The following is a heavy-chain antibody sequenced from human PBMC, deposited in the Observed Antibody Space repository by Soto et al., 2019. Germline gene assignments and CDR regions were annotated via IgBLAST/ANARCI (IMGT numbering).Heavy chain of an antibody. V-gene: IGHV4-59*01. CDR1: GGSISDFY. J-gene: IGHJ6*02. Sequence: SETLSLTCTVSGGSISDFYSSWVRQPPGKVLEWIGYTYYRWSTTYNPSMRSRVTISVGTSKHHFSLKLNSVTEADPAVYFCARVPSPFDFYYAMDVWGQGTTVTVSS. D-gene: IGHD3-16*01. CDR2: TYYRWST. CDR3: ARVPSPFDFYYAMDV.